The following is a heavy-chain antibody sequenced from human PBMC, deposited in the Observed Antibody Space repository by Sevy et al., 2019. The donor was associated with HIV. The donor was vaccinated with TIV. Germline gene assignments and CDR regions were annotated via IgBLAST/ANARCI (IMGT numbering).Heavy chain of an antibody. CDR2: MSPNSGNT. J-gene: IGHJ6*02. Sequence: ASVKVSCRASGYTFTYYDINWVRQATGQGLEWMGWMSPNSGNTGYAQKFQGRVTMTRNTSISTAYMELGSLESEETAVYYCARFLSTSYYYYNAMDVWGQGTTVTVSS. CDR3: ARFLSTSYYYYNAMDV. D-gene: IGHD3-3*02. V-gene: IGHV1-8*01. CDR1: GYTFTYYD.